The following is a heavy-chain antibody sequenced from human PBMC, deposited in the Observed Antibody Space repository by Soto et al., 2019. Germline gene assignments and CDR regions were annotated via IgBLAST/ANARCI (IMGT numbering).Heavy chain of an antibody. CDR1: GFTCSSYS. V-gene: IGHV3-48*01. CDR2: ISSSSSTI. J-gene: IGHJ5*02. D-gene: IGHD2-2*01. Sequence: PGGSLRLSCAASGFTCSSYSMNWVRQTPGKGLEWVSYISSSSSTIYYADSVKGRFTISRDNAKNSLYLQMNSLRAEDTAVYYCARVWGYCSSTSCSRGWFDPWGQGTLVTVSS. CDR3: ARVWGYCSSTSCSRGWFDP.